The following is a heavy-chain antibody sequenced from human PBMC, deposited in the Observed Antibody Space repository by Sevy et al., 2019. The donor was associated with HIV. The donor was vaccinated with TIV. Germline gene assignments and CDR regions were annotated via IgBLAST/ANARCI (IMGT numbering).Heavy chain of an antibody. V-gene: IGHV3-7*01. CDR3: ARDPHSSSWFGGVDY. CDR1: GFTFSSYW. D-gene: IGHD6-13*01. CDR2: IKQDGSEK. J-gene: IGHJ4*02. Sequence: GGSLRLSCAASGFTFSSYWMSWVRQAPGKGLEWVANIKQDGSEKYYVDSVKGRFTISRDNAKNSLYLQMNSVRAEDTAVYYCARDPHSSSWFGGVDYWGQGTLVTVSS.